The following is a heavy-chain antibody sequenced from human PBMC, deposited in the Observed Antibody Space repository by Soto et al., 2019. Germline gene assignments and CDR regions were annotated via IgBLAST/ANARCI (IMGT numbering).Heavy chain of an antibody. J-gene: IGHJ5*02. V-gene: IGHV4-59*01. CDR1: GDSISSYS. CDR3: ATVGWSGPEGWFDP. Sequence: SETLSLTCSISGDSISSYSCAWIRQPPGKGLEWIGYMSSSGRTKYNPSLKSRVTISVESSKNQVSLKVTSVTAADTAVYYCATVGWSGPEGWFDPWGQGTLVTVSS. D-gene: IGHD3-3*01. CDR2: MSSSGRT.